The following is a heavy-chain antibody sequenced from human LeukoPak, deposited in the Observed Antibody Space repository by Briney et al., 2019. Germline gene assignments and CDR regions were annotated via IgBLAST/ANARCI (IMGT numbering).Heavy chain of an antibody. CDR2: ISGSGGST. D-gene: IGHD1-14*01. Sequence: GGSLRLSCAASGFTFSSYAMSWVRQAPGKGLEWVSAISGSGGSTYYADSVKGRFTISRDNSKNTLYPQMNSLRAEDTAVYYCAKDNRGETGYFDYWGQGTLVTVSS. J-gene: IGHJ4*02. V-gene: IGHV3-23*01. CDR1: GFTFSSYA. CDR3: AKDNRGETGYFDY.